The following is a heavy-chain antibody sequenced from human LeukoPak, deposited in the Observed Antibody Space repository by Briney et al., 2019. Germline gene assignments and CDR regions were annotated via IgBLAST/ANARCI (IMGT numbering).Heavy chain of an antibody. CDR2: LTGSGTST. J-gene: IGHJ4*02. D-gene: IGHD1-26*01. CDR3: AKVNKVGATFFDY. CDR1: GFTVSSNY. Sequence: PGGSLRLSCAASGFTVSSNYMSWVRQAPGKGLEWVSVLTGSGTSTFYADSVKGRFTISRDNFKNTLYLQMNSLRAEDTAVYYCAKVNKVGATFFDYWGQGTLVTVSS. V-gene: IGHV3-23*01.